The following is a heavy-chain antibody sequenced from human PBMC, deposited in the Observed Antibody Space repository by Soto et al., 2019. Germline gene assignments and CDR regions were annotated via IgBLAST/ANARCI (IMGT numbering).Heavy chain of an antibody. D-gene: IGHD3-16*01. J-gene: IGHJ5*02. Sequence: ASVKVSCKASGYTFTSYYVHWVRQAPGQGLEWMGIINPGGGTSYAQKFQGRVTMTRDTSTSTVYMELSSLRSEDTAVYYCAKDQIWHDLFGGFNPGARGTLVTFSS. CDR1: GYTFTSYY. CDR2: INPGGGT. CDR3: AKDQIWHDLFGGFNP. V-gene: IGHV1-46*03.